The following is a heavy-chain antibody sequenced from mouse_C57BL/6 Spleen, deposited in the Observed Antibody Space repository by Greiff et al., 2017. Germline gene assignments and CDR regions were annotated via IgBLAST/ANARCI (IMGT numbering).Heavy chain of an antibody. CDR2: IDPSDSYT. V-gene: IGHV1-50*01. J-gene: IGHJ4*01. D-gene: IGHD1-1*01. Sequence: VQLQQPGAELVKPGASVKLSCKASGYTFTSYWMQWVKQRPGQGLEWIGEIDPSDSYTNYNQKLKGKATLTVDTSSSTSYMQLSSLTSEDSAVYYCARKGRSYAMDYWGQGTSVTVSS. CDR1: GYTFTSYW. CDR3: ARKGRSYAMDY.